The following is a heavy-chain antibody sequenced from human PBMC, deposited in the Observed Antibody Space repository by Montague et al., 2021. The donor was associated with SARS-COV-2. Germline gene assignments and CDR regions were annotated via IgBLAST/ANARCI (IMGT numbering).Heavy chain of an antibody. Sequence: SETLSLTCAVSGGSISSSNWWSWVRQPPGKGLEWVGEIYHSGSTNYNPSLNSRATLSVDKSKNQFSLKPSSVTAADTAVYYCAGVGASYDFLFTYSMDVWGQGTTVTVSS. CDR2: IYHSGST. CDR3: AGVGASYDFLFTYSMDV. J-gene: IGHJ6*02. CDR1: GGSISSSNW. V-gene: IGHV4-4*02. D-gene: IGHD3-3*01.